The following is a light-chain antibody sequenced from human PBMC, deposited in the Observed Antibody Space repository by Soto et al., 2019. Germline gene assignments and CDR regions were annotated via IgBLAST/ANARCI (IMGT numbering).Light chain of an antibody. J-gene: IGLJ1*01. CDR2: GNS. Sequence: QSVLTQPPSVSGAPGQRVTISCTGSSSNIGAGYDVHWYQQLPGTAPKLLIYGNSNRPSGVPDRFSGSKSGTSASLAITGLQAEDKADYYCQSYDSSLSAFYVFGTGTKLTVL. V-gene: IGLV1-40*01. CDR3: QSYDSSLSAFYV. CDR1: SSNIGAGYD.